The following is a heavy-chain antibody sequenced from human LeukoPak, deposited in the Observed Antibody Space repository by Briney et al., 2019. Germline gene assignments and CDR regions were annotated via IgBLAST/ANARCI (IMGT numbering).Heavy chain of an antibody. D-gene: IGHD2-2*01. Sequence: ASVKVSCNASGYTFTSYGISWVRQAPGQGLEWMGWISAYNGNTNYAQKLQGRVTMTTDTSTSTAYMEPRSLRSDDTAVYYCARDNPPNIVVVPAAIYGMDVWGQGTTVTVSS. CDR1: GYTFTSYG. CDR3: ARDNPPNIVVVPAAIYGMDV. CDR2: ISAYNGNT. V-gene: IGHV1-18*01. J-gene: IGHJ6*02.